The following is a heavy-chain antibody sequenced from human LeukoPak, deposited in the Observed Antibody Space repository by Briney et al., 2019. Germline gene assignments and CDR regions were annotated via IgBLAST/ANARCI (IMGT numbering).Heavy chain of an antibody. Sequence: SETLSLTCAVSGGSISSYYWSWIRQPPGKGLEWIGYIYYSGSTNYNPSLKSRVTISVGTSKNQFSLKLSSVTAADTAVYYCASMEYSSSSVAFDIWGQGTMVTVSS. J-gene: IGHJ3*02. D-gene: IGHD6-6*01. CDR2: IYYSGST. V-gene: IGHV4-59*01. CDR1: GGSISSYY. CDR3: ASMEYSSSSVAFDI.